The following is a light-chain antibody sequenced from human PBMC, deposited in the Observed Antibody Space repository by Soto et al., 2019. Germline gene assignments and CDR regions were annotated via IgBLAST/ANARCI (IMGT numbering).Light chain of an antibody. J-gene: IGKJ1*01. Sequence: EVVLTQSPATLSVSPGKSATLSCRASQSVGTHLAWYQQKPGQAPRLLIYGASIRLTGIPARFSGSGSGTEFTLIISNLQSEDFGVYYCQHYDNRPPWTFGQGTKVEI. CDR3: QHYDNRPPWT. CDR1: QSVGTH. V-gene: IGKV3-15*01. CDR2: GAS.